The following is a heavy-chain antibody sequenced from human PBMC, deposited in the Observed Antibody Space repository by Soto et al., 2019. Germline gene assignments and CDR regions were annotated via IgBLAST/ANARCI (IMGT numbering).Heavy chain of an antibody. CDR2: ILSDYNT. Sequence: EVQLLESGGGLAQPGGSLTLSCAASGFTFSDYTMSWVRQAPGQVLECISVILSDYNTFYSGSVRGRFTISRDNSKNTLYLQMNSLRAEDTAIFCCARRTKGSFGYGGQGALFTVPS. J-gene: IGHJ4*02. V-gene: IGHV3-23*03. CDR1: GFTFSDYT. CDR3: ARRTKGSFGY.